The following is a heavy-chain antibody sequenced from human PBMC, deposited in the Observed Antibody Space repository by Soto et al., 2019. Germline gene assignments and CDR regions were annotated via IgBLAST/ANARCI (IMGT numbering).Heavy chain of an antibody. V-gene: IGHV4-39*01. CDR3: AITPADVDTAMATFDY. J-gene: IGHJ4*02. Sequence: SETLSLTCTVSGGSISSSSYYWGWIRQPPGRGLEWIGSIYYSGSTYYNPSLKSRVTISVDTSKNQFSLKLSSVTAADTPVYYCAITPADVDTAMATFDYWGQGTLVTVSS. CDR2: IYYSGST. CDR1: GGSISSSSYY. D-gene: IGHD5-18*01.